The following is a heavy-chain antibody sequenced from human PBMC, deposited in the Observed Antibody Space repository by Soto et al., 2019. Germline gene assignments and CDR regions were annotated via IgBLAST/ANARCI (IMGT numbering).Heavy chain of an antibody. V-gene: IGHV4-61*01. CDR3: PRDNLVRPRDYYGMDV. CDR2: IYYSGST. Sequence: SETLSLTCTVSGGSVSSGSYYWSWIRQPPGKGLEWIGYIYYSGSTNYNPSLKSRVTISVDTSKNQFSLKLSSVTAADTAVYYCPRDNLVRPRDYYGMDVWGQGTTVT. J-gene: IGHJ6*02. D-gene: IGHD3-10*01. CDR1: GGSVSSGSYY.